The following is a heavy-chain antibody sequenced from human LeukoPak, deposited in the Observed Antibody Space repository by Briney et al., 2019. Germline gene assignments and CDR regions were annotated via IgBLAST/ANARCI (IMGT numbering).Heavy chain of an antibody. Sequence: SVNVSCKASGGTFSSYAISWVRQAPGQGLEWMGGIIPIFGTANYAQTLQGRVTIPADKSTSTAYMELSSLRSEDTAVYYCARRPSRLYSGYAPGDYFDYWGQGTLVTVSS. CDR3: ARRPSRLYSGYAPGDYFDY. V-gene: IGHV1-69*06. J-gene: IGHJ4*02. CDR1: GGTFSSYA. D-gene: IGHD5-12*01. CDR2: IIPIFGTA.